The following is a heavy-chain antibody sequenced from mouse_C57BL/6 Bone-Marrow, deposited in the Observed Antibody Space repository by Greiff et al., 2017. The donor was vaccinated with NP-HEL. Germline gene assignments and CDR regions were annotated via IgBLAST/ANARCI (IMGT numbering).Heavy chain of an antibody. J-gene: IGHJ4*01. CDR3: ARDDYDAYYYAMDY. V-gene: IGHV1-69*01. CDR1: GYTFTSYW. Sequence: QVQLQQPGAELVMPGASVKLSCKASGYTFTSYWMHWVKQRPGQGLEWIGEIDPSDSYTNYNQKFKGKSTLTVDKSSSTAYMQLSSLTSEDSAVYYGARDDYDAYYYAMDYWGQGTSVTVSS. CDR2: IDPSDSYT. D-gene: IGHD2-4*01.